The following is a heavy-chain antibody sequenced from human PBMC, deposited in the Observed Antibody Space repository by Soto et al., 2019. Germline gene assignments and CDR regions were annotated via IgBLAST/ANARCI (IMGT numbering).Heavy chain of an antibody. Sequence: GASVKVSCKASGYTFTSYGISWVRQAPGQRLEWMGWINAGNGNTKYSQKFQGRVTITRDTSASTAYMELSSLRSEDTAVYYCARSGGVVVPAYYYYYGMDVWGQGTTVTVSS. J-gene: IGHJ6*02. V-gene: IGHV1-3*01. CDR2: INAGNGNT. CDR1: GYTFTSYG. CDR3: ARSGGVVVPAYYYYYGMDV. D-gene: IGHD2-2*01.